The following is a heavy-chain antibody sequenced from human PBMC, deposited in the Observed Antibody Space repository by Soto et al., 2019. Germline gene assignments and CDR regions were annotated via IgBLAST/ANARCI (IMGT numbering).Heavy chain of an antibody. D-gene: IGHD3-10*01. CDR1: GGSISSGNW. V-gene: IGHV4-4*02. CDR2: ISHSGST. J-gene: IGHJ3*01. CDR3: ARDLNYGSGSWD. Sequence: QVQLQESGPGLLKPSGTLSLTCTVSGGSISSGNWFSWDRQSPGKGLEWIGEISHSGSTNYKPSLKRRVTISRAKSKNQLSLNLISVTAADTAVYYCARDLNYGSGSWDWGQGTMVTVSS.